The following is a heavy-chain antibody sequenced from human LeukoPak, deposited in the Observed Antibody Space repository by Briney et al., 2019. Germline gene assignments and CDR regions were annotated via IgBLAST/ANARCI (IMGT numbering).Heavy chain of an antibody. CDR1: GVSISSYY. D-gene: IGHD3-10*01. V-gene: IGHV4-34*01. CDR2: INHSGST. J-gene: IGHJ4*02. CDR3: ARHGLYYGSGSYRYFDY. Sequence: YPSETLSLTCTVSGVSISSYYWSWIRQPPGKGLEWIGEINHSGSTNYNPSLKSRVTISVDTSKNQFSLKLSSVTAADTAVYYCARHGLYYGSGSYRYFDYWGQGTLVTVSS.